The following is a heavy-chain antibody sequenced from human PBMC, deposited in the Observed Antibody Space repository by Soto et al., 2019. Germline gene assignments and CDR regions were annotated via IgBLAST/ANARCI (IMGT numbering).Heavy chain of an antibody. CDR3: ARDGSGEDFSGGKCYYFDY. V-gene: IGHV3-11*01. Sequence: QVQVVESGGGLVKPGGSLRLSCAASGFTFSDFFMSWVRQAPGKGLEWIAYISGSGSTIRYADSVKGRITISRDNAKNSVSLQMNSLRAEVTAVYYCARDGSGEDFSGGKCYYFDYWGLGTLVTVSS. CDR1: GFTFSDFF. D-gene: IGHD2-15*01. J-gene: IGHJ4*02. CDR2: ISGSGSTI.